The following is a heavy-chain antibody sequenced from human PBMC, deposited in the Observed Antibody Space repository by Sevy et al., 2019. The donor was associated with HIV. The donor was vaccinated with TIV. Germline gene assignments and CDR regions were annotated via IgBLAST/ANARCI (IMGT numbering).Heavy chain of an antibody. J-gene: IGHJ4*02. Sequence: GSLRLSCAASGFTFSGSAMHWIRQTSGEGLEWVGRIRSKANNYATTYAASVKGRFTISRDDSKNTAYLQMNSLKVEDTAVYYCTRGYCTEGVCYNFDYWGQGTLVTVSS. CDR1: GFTFSGSA. CDR2: IRSKANNYAT. V-gene: IGHV3-73*01. CDR3: TRGYCTEGVCYNFDY. D-gene: IGHD2-8*01.